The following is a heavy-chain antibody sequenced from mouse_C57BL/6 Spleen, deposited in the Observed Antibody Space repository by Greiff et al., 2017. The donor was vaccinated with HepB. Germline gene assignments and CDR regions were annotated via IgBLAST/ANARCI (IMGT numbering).Heavy chain of an antibody. CDR2: IWSGGST. D-gene: IGHD2-3*01. V-gene: IGHV2-2*01. Sequence: VQLQQSGPGLVQPSQSLSITCTVSGFSLTSYGVHWVRQSPGKGLEWLGVIWSGGSTDYNAAFISRLSISKDNSKSQIFFKMNSLQADYTAIYYCARENGYYEGDYWGQGTTLTVSS. CDR1: GFSLTSYG. J-gene: IGHJ2*01. CDR3: ARENGYYEGDY.